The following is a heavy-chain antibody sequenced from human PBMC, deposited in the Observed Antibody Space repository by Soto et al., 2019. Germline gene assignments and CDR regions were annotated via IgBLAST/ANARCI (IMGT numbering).Heavy chain of an antibody. CDR1: GFTFSSYW. D-gene: IGHD5-12*01. CDR2: INSDGSNT. J-gene: IGHJ6*02. Sequence: EVQLVESGGGLVQPGGSLRLSCAASGFTFSSYWMHWVRQAPGEGLVWVSRINSDGSNTTYADSVKGRFTTSRDNAKNTLFLQMNSLRGEDTAVYYCARHVAVATISWGTYGMDVWCQGTTVTVSS. V-gene: IGHV3-74*01. CDR3: ARHVAVATISWGTYGMDV.